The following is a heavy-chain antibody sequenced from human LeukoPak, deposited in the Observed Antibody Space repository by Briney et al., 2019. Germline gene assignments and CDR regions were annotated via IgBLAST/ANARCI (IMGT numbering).Heavy chain of an antibody. J-gene: IGHJ6*02. CDR2: IIPIFGTA. CDR1: GYIFINYY. D-gene: IGHD5-18*01. CDR3: AREGRGYSFSEYYYYGMDV. V-gene: IGHV1-69*13. Sequence: SVKVSCKASGYIFINYYIHWVRQAPGQGLEWMGGIIPIFGTANYAQKFQGRVTITADESTSTAYMELSSLRSEDTAVYYCAREGRGYSFSEYYYYGMDVWGQGTTVTVSS.